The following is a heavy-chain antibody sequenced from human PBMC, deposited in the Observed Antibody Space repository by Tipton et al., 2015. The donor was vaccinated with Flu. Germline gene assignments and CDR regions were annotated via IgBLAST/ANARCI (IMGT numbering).Heavy chain of an antibody. CDR1: GFTFSSYD. D-gene: IGHD3-10*01. Sequence: SLRLSCAASGFTFSSYDMHWARQATGKGLEWVSAIGTAGDTYYPGSVKGRFTISRENAKNSLYLQMNSLRAGDTAVYYCARGQEGDYYYGSESPYAFDIWGQGTMVTVSS. V-gene: IGHV3-13*01. CDR2: IGTAGDT. CDR3: ARGQEGDYYYGSESPYAFDI. J-gene: IGHJ3*02.